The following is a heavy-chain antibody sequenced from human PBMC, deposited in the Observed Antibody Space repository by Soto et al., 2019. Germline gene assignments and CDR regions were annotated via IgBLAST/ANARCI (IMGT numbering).Heavy chain of an antibody. CDR2: IIPLFDTT. CDR3: ARVWDHYYGMDV. V-gene: IGHV1-69*01. CDR1: GGTFSNYA. Sequence: QVQLVQSGAEVKKPGSSVKVSCKASGGTFSNYAISWVRQAPGQGLEWMVGIIPLFDTTNYLQKVQGRVTITADELTSTAYMELSSLTSHDTAIYYWARVWDHYYGMDVWGQGTTVTVSS. D-gene: IGHD1-26*01. J-gene: IGHJ6*02.